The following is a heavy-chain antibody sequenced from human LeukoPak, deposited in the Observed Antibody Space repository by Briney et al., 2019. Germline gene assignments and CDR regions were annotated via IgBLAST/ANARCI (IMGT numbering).Heavy chain of an antibody. D-gene: IGHD4-11*01. CDR1: GGSISSYY. J-gene: IGHJ5*02. V-gene: IGHV4-4*07. CDR3: ARASTVTTFNWFDP. CDR2: IYTSGST. Sequence: SETLSLTRTVSGGSISSYYWSWIRQPAGKGLEWIGRIYTSGSTNYNPSLKSRVTMSVDTSKNQFSLKLSSVTAADTAVYYCARASTVTTFNWFDPWGQGTLVTVSS.